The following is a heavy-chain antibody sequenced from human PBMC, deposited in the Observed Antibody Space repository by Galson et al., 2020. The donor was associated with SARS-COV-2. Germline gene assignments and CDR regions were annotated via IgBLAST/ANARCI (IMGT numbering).Heavy chain of an antibody. J-gene: IGHJ6*02. D-gene: IGHD6-6*01. CDR2: VKYSETT. V-gene: IGHV4-34*01. CDR1: GGTSTNYH. Sequence: SETLSLTRAVYGGTSTNYHWSWNRQPPGQGLEWLGEVKYSETTNNKPSLRSRVIISVDTFKNQFARRLTSVTAADTAMYYCASISNSSTSGDEYYYYGVGVWGQGTTVTVSS. CDR3: ASISNSSTSGDEYYYYGVGV.